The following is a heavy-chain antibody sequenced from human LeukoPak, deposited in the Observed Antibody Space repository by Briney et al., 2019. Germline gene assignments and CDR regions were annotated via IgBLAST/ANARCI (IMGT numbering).Heavy chain of an antibody. CDR1: GGTFSSYA. Sequence: GASVKVSCKASGGTFSSYAISWVRQAPGQGLEWMGRIIPILGIASYAQKFQGRVTITADKSTSTAYMELSSLRSEDTAVYYCAGSQDPEYCSGGSCYLNWFDPWGQGTLVTVSS. J-gene: IGHJ5*02. CDR3: AGSQDPEYCSGGSCYLNWFDP. CDR2: IIPILGIA. V-gene: IGHV1-69*04. D-gene: IGHD2-15*01.